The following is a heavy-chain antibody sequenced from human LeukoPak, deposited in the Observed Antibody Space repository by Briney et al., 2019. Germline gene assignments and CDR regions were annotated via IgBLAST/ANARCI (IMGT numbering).Heavy chain of an antibody. CDR1: GITLNSYS. V-gene: IGHV3-23*01. D-gene: IGHD5-18*01. Sequence: GGGLRLSCSGSGITLNSYSMNLVRPAPGEGVGWGSAICSSGSSTYYADSVKGRFTISRDNSKNTLSLQMNSLRAEDTAVYYCAKGGGIQLWPYYFDYWGQGALVTVSS. J-gene: IGHJ4*02. CDR2: ICSSGSST. CDR3: AKGGGIQLWPYYFDY.